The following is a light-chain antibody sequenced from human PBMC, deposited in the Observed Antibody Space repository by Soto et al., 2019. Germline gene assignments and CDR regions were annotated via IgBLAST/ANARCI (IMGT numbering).Light chain of an antibody. V-gene: IGKV1-39*01. Sequence: DIQMTQSPSSLSASVGDRVTITCRASQRISSYLNWYQQKPGRAPKLLIHAASSLQSGVPERFSGSGSGTAFTLTISSLQPEDFATYYCQQSHSFPRTFGQGTKLEIK. CDR3: QQSHSFPRT. CDR2: AAS. CDR1: QRISSY. J-gene: IGKJ2*01.